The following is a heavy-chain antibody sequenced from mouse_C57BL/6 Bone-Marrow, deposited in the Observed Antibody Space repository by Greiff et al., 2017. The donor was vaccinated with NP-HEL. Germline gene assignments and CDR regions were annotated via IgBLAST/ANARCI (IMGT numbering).Heavy chain of an antibody. D-gene: IGHD2-1*01. CDR1: GFTFSSYA. J-gene: IGHJ2*01. CDR2: ISDGGSYT. CDR3: AREGGDLLLSDY. V-gene: IGHV5-4*01. Sequence: EVQLVESGGGLVKPGGSLKLSCAASGFTFSSYAMSWVRQTPEKRLEWVATISDGGSYTYYPDNVKGRFTISRDNAKNNLYLQMSHRKSEDTALYYCAREGGDLLLSDYWGHGTTLTVSS.